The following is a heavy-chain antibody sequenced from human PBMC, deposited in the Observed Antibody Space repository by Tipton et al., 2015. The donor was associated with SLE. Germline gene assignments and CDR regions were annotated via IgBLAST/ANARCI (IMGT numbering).Heavy chain of an antibody. V-gene: IGHV3-48*04. Sequence: SLRLSCAASGFTFSSYSMNWVRQAPGKGLEWVSYISSSGSTIYYADSVKGRFTISRDNAKNSLYLQMNSLRAEDTAVYYCARGGNSGSYYYYYGMDVWGQGTTVTVSS. CDR1: GFTFSSYS. CDR3: ARGGNSGSYYYYYGMDV. D-gene: IGHD1-26*01. J-gene: IGHJ6*02. CDR2: ISSSGSTI.